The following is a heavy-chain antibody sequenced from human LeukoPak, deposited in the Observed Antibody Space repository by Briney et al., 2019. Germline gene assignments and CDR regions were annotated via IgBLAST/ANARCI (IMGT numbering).Heavy chain of an antibody. CDR2: ISYDGSNK. CDR1: GFTFSNYW. CDR3: ARDVEQQLAYFQR. D-gene: IGHD6-13*01. V-gene: IGHV3-30-3*01. J-gene: IGHJ1*01. Sequence: GGSLRLSCAASGFTFSNYWMIWVRQAPGKGLEWVAVISYDGSNKYYADSVKGRFTISRDNSKNTLYLQMNSLRAEDTAVYYCARDVEQQLAYFQRWGQGTLVTVSS.